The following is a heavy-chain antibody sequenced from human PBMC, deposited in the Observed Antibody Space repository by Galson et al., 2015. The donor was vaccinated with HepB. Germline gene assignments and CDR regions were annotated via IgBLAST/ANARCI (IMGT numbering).Heavy chain of an antibody. J-gene: IGHJ5*02. V-gene: IGHV1-69*13. CDR3: ARGGTYYYDNSVYYNWFDP. Sequence: SVKVSCKASGGTFRSYPISWVRQAPGQGLEWMGGIIPIFGTANYAQKFQGRVTITADESTSTAYMELSSLRSEDTAVYYCARGGTYYYDNSVYYNWFDPWGQGTLVTVSS. CDR2: IIPIFGTA. CDR1: GGTFRSYP. D-gene: IGHD3-22*01.